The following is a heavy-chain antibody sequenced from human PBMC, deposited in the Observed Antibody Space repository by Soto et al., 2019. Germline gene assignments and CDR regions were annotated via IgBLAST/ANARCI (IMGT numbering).Heavy chain of an antibody. CDR1: GFTFTSSA. CDR3: AAATYYYDSSGYYYGRTGFDY. CDR2: IVVGSGNT. V-gene: IGHV1-58*01. D-gene: IGHD3-22*01. J-gene: IGHJ4*02. Sequence: SVKVSCKASGFTFTSSAVQWVRQARGQRLEWIGWIVVGSGNTNYAQKFQERVTITRDMSTSTAYMALSSLRSEDTAVYYCAAATYYYDSSGYYYGRTGFDYWGQGTLVTVSS.